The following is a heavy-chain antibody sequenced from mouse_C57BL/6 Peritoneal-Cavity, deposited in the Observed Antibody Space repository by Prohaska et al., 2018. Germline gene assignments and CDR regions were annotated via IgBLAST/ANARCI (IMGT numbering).Heavy chain of an antibody. CDR2: IDPTASYA. V-gene: IGHV1-50*01. J-gene: IGHJ2*01. CDR3: ARGLITTFFDY. Sequence: QVQLQQPGAELVKPGASVKLSCKASGYTFTSYWMQWVKQRHGQGLEWIGEIDPTASYANYNKKFKGKATLTVDTSSSTAYMQISSRTSEDSAVYYCARGLITTFFDYWGQGTTLTVSS. CDR1: GYTFTSYW. D-gene: IGHD1-1*01.